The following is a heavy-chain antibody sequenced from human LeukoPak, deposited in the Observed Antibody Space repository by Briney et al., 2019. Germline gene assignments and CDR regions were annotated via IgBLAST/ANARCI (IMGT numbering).Heavy chain of an antibody. CDR2: VYASGIT. CDR3: ARVLGWAGFDY. V-gene: IGHV4-59*12. J-gene: IGHJ4*02. Sequence: SETLSLTCTVSDGSMNMNYWSRIRQPPGKGLEWIGYVYASGITNYNPSLKSRVTMSVDTSKNQFSLRLTSVTAADTAVYYCARVLGWAGFDYWGQGSLVTVSS. CDR1: DGSMNMNY. D-gene: IGHD6-19*01.